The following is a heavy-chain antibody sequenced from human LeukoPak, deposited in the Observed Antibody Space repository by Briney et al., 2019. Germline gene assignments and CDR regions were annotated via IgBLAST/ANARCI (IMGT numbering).Heavy chain of an antibody. V-gene: IGHV3-21*01. CDR3: ARDEPNFYYFDY. CDR1: GFTFSSYS. D-gene: IGHD1-14*01. J-gene: IGHJ4*02. Sequence: GGSLRLSCVASGFTFSSYSMNWVRQAPGKGLEWVSSISSSSSYIYYADSVKGRFTISRDNAKNSLYLQMNSLRAEDTAVYYCARDEPNFYYFDYWGQGTLVTVSS. CDR2: ISSSSSYI.